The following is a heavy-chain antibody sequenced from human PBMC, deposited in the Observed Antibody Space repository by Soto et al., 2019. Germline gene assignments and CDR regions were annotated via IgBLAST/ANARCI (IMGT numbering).Heavy chain of an antibody. CDR1: GGSFSGYY. V-gene: IGHV4-34*01. J-gene: IGHJ4*02. D-gene: IGHD3-10*01. CDR2: INHSGST. Sequence: SETLSLTCAVYGGSFSGYYWSWIRQPPGKGLEWIGEINHSGSTNYNPSLKSRVTISVDTSKNQFSLKLSSVTAADTAVYYCASSEFHWGQGTLVTVSS. CDR3: ASSEFH.